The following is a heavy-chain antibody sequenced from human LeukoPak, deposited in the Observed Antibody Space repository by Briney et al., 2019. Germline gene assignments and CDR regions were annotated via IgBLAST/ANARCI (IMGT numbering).Heavy chain of an antibody. D-gene: IGHD3-22*01. CDR1: GGSFSGYY. CDR3: ARGNSGYYYYYYYMTS. V-gene: IGHV4-34*01. J-gene: IGHJ6*03. Sequence: SETLSLTCAVYGGSFSGYYWSWIRQPPGKGLEWIGEINHSGSTNYNPSLKSRVTISVDTSKNQFSLKLSSVTAADTAVYYCARGNSGYYYYYYYMTSGAKGPRSPSP. CDR2: INHSGST.